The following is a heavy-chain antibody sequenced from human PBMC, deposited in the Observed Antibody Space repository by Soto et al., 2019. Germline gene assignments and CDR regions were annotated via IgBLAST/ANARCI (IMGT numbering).Heavy chain of an antibody. CDR1: GYTFTSYG. CDR3: ARDGYSGYDSNPEDYYYYYMDV. CDR2: ISAYNGNT. J-gene: IGHJ6*03. Sequence: ASVKVSCKDSGYTFTSYGISWVRQSPGQGLEWMGWISAYNGNTNYAQKLQGRVTMTTDTSTSTAYMELRSLRSDDTAVYYCARDGYSGYDSNPEDYYYYYMDVWGKGTTVTVSS. D-gene: IGHD5-12*01. V-gene: IGHV1-18*01.